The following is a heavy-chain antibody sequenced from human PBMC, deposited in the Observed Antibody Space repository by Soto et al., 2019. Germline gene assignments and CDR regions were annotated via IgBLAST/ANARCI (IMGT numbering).Heavy chain of an antibody. CDR1: GFTFSSYG. J-gene: IGHJ4*02. D-gene: IGHD3-22*01. CDR2: ISYDGSNK. Sequence: GGSLRLSCAASGFTFSSYGMHWVRQAPGKGLEWVAVISYDGSNKYYADSVKGRFTISRDNSKNTLYLQMNSLRAEDTAVYYCAKVQGRYYYDSSGYYPNDYWGQGTLVTVSS. CDR3: AKVQGRYYYDSSGYYPNDY. V-gene: IGHV3-30*18.